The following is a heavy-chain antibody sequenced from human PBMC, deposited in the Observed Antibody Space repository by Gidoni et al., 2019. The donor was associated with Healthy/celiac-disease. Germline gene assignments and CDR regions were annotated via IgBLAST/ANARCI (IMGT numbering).Heavy chain of an antibody. V-gene: IGHV3-23*01. CDR2: ISGSGGST. J-gene: IGHJ5*02. CDR1: GFTFSSSA. D-gene: IGHD3-3*01. Sequence: EVQLLESGGGLVQPGGSLRLSCAASGFTFSSSAMSWVRQAPGKGLAWVSAISGSGGSTYYADSVKGRFTISRDNSKNTLYLQMNSLRAEDTAVYYCAKDQIRGIWSGYYTGDFGWFDPWGQGTLVTVSS. CDR3: AKDQIRGIWSGYYTGDFGWFDP.